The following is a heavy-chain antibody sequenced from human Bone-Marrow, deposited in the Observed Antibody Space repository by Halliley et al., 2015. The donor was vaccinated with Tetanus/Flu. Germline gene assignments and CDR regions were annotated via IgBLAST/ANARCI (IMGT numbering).Heavy chain of an antibody. Sequence: KGREWMGSMSSSGGTNYNPPLKSRIPMSIDTSKTQLTLKRSFVTAADTAIYYCARSMAFYFAHWGQGTLVTASS. CDR3: ARSMAFYFAH. J-gene: IGHJ4*02. V-gene: IGHV4-59*01. CDR2: MSSSGGT. D-gene: IGHD2-8*01.